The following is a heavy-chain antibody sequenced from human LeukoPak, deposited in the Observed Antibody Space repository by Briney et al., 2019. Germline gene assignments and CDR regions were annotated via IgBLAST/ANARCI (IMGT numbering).Heavy chain of an antibody. CDR3: ARIRRGWSQNWDY. J-gene: IGHJ4*02. CDR1: GFSVRTNY. CDR2: IKQDGSEK. V-gene: IGHV3-7*01. D-gene: IGHD6-19*01. Sequence: SGGSLRLSCAASGFSVRTNYMSWVRQAPGKGLEWVANIKQDGSEKYYVDSVKGRFTISRDNAKNSLYLQMNSLRAEDTAVYYCARIRRGWSQNWDYWGQGTLVTVSS.